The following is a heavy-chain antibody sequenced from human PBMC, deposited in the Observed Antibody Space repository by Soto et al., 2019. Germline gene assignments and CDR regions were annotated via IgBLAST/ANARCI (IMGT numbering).Heavy chain of an antibody. CDR1: GYTFTSYA. D-gene: IGHD2-21*02. V-gene: IGHV1-3*05. CDR3: ARSIVLVTALAY. Sequence: QVQLVQSGAEEKKPGASVKVSCKASGYTFTSYAMHWVRQAPGQRLEWMGWINAGNGNTKYSQKIQGRVTMTRDTSASTAYMELSSVRTEDTAVYYCARSIVLVTALAYGGQGTLVTV. J-gene: IGHJ4*02. CDR2: INAGNGNT.